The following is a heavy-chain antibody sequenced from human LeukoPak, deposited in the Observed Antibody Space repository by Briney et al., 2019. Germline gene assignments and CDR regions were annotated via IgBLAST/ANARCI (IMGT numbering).Heavy chain of an antibody. CDR1: GGSFSSYY. J-gene: IGHJ4*02. V-gene: IGHV4-34*01. D-gene: IGHD3-22*01. CDR3: ARGAQTYYDKAPVDY. Sequence: PSETLSLTCAVYGGSFSSYYWSWIRQPPGKGLEWIGEINHSGSTNYNPSLKSRVTISVDTSKSQFSLKLNSMTAADTAVYYCARGAQTYYDKAPVDYWGQGTLVTVSS. CDR2: INHSGST.